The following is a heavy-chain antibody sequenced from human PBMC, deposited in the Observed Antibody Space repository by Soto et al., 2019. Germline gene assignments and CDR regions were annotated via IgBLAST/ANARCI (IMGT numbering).Heavy chain of an antibody. Sequence: SETLSLTCAVYGGSFSGYYWSWIRQPPGKGLEWIGEINHSGSTNYNPSLKSRVTMSVDTSKNQFSLKLSSVTAADTAVYYCARVRLTIFGVVISFRYGMDVWGQGTTVTVSS. CDR3: ARVRLTIFGVVISFRYGMDV. D-gene: IGHD3-3*01. V-gene: IGHV4-34*01. J-gene: IGHJ6*02. CDR1: GGSFSGYY. CDR2: INHSGST.